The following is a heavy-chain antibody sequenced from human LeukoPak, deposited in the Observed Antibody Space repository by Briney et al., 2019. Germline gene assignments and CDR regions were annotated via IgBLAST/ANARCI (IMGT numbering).Heavy chain of an antibody. V-gene: IGHV3-21*01. CDR1: GFTFSSYS. CDR2: ISSSSSYI. CDR3: AAYEGYCSSTSCYTSDY. D-gene: IGHD2-2*02. J-gene: IGHJ4*02. Sequence: GGSLRLSCAASGFTFSSYSMNWVRQAPGKGLEWVSSISSSSSYIYYADSVKGRFTISRDNAKNSLYLQMNSLRAEDTAVYYCAAYEGYCSSTSCYTSDYWGQGTLVTVSS.